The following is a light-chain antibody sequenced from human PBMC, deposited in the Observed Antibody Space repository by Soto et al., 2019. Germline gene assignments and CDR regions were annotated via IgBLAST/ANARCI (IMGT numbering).Light chain of an antibody. V-gene: IGKV3-20*01. Sequence: EPVLTQSPATLSLSPGERATLSCRASQYVSGYLAWYQQKGGQAPRLLIYGASSRATGIPDRFSGSGSGTDFTLTINRLEPEDFAVYYCQQYGSSPPITFGQGTRLEIK. CDR1: QYVSGY. CDR3: QQYGSSPPIT. J-gene: IGKJ5*01. CDR2: GAS.